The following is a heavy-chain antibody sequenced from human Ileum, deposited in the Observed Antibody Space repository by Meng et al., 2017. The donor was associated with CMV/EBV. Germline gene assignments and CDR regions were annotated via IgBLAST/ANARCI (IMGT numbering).Heavy chain of an antibody. CDR2: INPSGGST. Sequence: ASVKVSCKASGYTFTSYYMHWVRQAPGQGLEWMGIINPSGGSTIYAQKFQGRVTMTRDTSTSTVYMELSSLISEDTAVYYGARRGSSTRCYYGRDAWGQGTTVTVSS. CDR3: ARRGSSTRCYYGRDA. V-gene: IGHV1-46*01. D-gene: IGHD2-2*01. CDR1: GYTFTSYY. J-gene: IGHJ6*02.